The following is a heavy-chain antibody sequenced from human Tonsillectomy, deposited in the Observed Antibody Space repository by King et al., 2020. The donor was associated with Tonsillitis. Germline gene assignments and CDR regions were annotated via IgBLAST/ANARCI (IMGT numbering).Heavy chain of an antibody. D-gene: IGHD3-16*01. V-gene: IGHV7-4-1*02. CDR3: AREGGVWLSTLPYYYGMDV. CDR2: INTNTGNP. Sequence: QLVQSGSELKKPGASVKVSCKSSGYTFTTYAMNWVRQAPGQGLEWMGWINTNTGNPTYAQGFTGRFVFSLDTSVSTAYVQISSLKAEDTAVYYCAREGGVWLSTLPYYYGMDVWSQGTTVTASS. CDR1: GYTFTTYA. J-gene: IGHJ6*02.